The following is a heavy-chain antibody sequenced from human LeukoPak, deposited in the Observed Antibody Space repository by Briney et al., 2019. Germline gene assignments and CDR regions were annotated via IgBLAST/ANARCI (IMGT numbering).Heavy chain of an antibody. CDR3: ARDRTYRPYGDYYFDY. CDR2: ISGSGGST. J-gene: IGHJ4*02. V-gene: IGHV3-23*01. D-gene: IGHD4-17*01. Sequence: PGGTLRLSCAASGFTFSSYGMSWVRQAPGKGLEWVSAISGSGGSTYYADSVKGRFTISRDNSKNTLYLQMGSLRAEDMAVYYCARDRTYRPYGDYYFDYWGQGTLVTVSS. CDR1: GFTFSSYG.